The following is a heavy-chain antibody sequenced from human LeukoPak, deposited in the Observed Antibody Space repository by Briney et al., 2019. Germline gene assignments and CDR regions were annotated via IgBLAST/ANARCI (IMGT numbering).Heavy chain of an antibody. CDR1: GFTVSANY. Sequence: GGSLRLSCAASGFTVSANYMSWVRQAPGKGLEWVSVIYSGGSTYYADSVKGRFTISRDNSKNTVYLQMNSLRVEDTAMYYCARDQRAVGIDYWGQGTLVTVSS. D-gene: IGHD7-27*01. V-gene: IGHV3-66*01. CDR3: ARDQRAVGIDY. CDR2: IYSGGST. J-gene: IGHJ4*02.